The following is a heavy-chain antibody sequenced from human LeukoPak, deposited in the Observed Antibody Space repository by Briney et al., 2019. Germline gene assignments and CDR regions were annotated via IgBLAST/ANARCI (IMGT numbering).Heavy chain of an antibody. CDR3: ATPWRYCSGGSWPNPRTELGAFDI. D-gene: IGHD2-15*01. V-gene: IGHV1-24*01. CDR1: GYTLTELS. J-gene: IGHJ3*02. Sequence: ASVKVSCKVSGYTLTELSMHWVRQAPGKGLEWMGGFDTEDGETIYAQKFQGRVTMTEDTSTDTAYMELSSLRSEDTDVYYCATPWRYCSGGSWPNPRTELGAFDIWGQGTIVTVSS. CDR2: FDTEDGET.